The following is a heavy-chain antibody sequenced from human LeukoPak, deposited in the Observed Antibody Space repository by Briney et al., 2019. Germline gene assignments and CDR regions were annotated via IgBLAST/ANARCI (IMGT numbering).Heavy chain of an antibody. V-gene: IGHV4-59*01. CDR3: ARGYDFWSGYWDY. CDR2: IYYSGST. D-gene: IGHD3-3*01. J-gene: IGHJ4*02. Sequence: SETLSLTCTVSGGSISSYYWSWIRQPPGRGLEWIGYIYYSGSTNYNPSLKSRVTISADTSKNEFSLKLSSVTAADTAVYYCARGYDFWSGYWDYWGQGTLVTVSS. CDR1: GGSISSYY.